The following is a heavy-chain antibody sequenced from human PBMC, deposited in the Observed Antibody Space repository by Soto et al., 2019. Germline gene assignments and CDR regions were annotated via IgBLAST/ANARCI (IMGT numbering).Heavy chain of an antibody. CDR3: ARLQYTVVTALDI. CDR2: IYHTVNT. J-gene: IGHJ3*02. Sequence: PSETLSLTCSFSGVSIGIHFWSWIRQAPGKGPELVGYIYHTVNTNYNPALKSRVTISMDTSKNQLSLQLSSVTAADTAIYYCARLQYTVVTALDIWGQGTMVTVSS. D-gene: IGHD2-15*01. CDR1: GVSIGIHF. V-gene: IGHV4-59*11.